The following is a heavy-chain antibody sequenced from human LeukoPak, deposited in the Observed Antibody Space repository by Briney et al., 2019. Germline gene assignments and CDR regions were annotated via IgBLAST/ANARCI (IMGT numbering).Heavy chain of an antibody. CDR1: GFTVSSNY. V-gene: IGHV3-53*01. D-gene: IGHD3-9*01. Sequence: GGSLRLSYAASGFTVSSNYMSWVRQAPGKGLEWVSVIYSGGSTYYADSVKGRFTISRDNSKNTLYLQMNSLRVEDTAVYYCARGALDWTNYFDYWGQGTLVTVSS. CDR3: ARGALDWTNYFDY. CDR2: IYSGGST. J-gene: IGHJ4*02.